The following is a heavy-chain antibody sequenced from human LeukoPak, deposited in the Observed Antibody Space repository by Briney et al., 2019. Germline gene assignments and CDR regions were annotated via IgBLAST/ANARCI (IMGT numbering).Heavy chain of an antibody. CDR2: ISGGGDTT. V-gene: IGHV3-23*01. CDR1: GFTFSNNG. CDR3: AKTNGYYDY. D-gene: IGHD3-22*01. Sequence: PGGSLRLSCAAPGFTFSNNGMSWVRQSPGRGLEWVSGISGGGDTTYYAESVKGRFTISRDNSKSTLFLQMNSLTAEDTAVYYCAKTNGYYDYWGQGTLVAISS. J-gene: IGHJ4*02.